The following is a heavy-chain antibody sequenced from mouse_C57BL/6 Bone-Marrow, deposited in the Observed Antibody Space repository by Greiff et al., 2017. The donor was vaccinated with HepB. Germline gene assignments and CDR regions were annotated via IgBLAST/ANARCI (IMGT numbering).Heavy chain of an antibody. CDR2: IWSGGST. D-gene: IGHD4-1*01. CDR1: GFSLTSYG. V-gene: IGHV2-2*01. Sequence: QVQLQQSGPGLVQPSQSLSITCTVSGFSLTSYGVHWVRQSPGKGLEWLGVIWSGGSTDYNAAFISRLSISKDNSKSQVFFKMNSLQADDTAIYYCASITGTHWYFDVWGTGTTVTVSS. J-gene: IGHJ1*03. CDR3: ASITGTHWYFDV.